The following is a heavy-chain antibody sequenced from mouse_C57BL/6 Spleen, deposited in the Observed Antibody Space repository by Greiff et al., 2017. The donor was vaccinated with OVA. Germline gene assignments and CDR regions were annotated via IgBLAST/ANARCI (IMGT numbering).Heavy chain of an antibody. CDR2: FHPYNDDT. D-gene: IGHD1-1*01. J-gene: IGHJ1*03. CDR1: GYTFTTYP. Sequence: QVQLQQSGAELVKPGASVKMSCKASGYTFTTYPIEWMKQNHGKSLEWIGNFHPYNDDTKYNEKFKGKATLTVEKSSSTAYLELSRLTSDDSAVYYCARLVDYYGKDWYFDVWGTGTTVTVSS. CDR3: ARLVDYYGKDWYFDV. V-gene: IGHV1-47*01.